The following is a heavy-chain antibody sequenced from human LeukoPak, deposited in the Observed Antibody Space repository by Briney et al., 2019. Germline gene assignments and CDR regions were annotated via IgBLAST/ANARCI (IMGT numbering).Heavy chain of an antibody. CDR3: AKVQSIAPCCSDY. J-gene: IGHJ4*02. Sequence: GGSLRLSCGASGFTFSSYGMHWVRQAPGKGLEWVAFIRYDGSNKYYADSVKGRFTISRDNSKNTLYLQMNSLRAEDTAVYYCAKVQSIAPCCSDYWGQGTLVTVSS. V-gene: IGHV3-30*02. CDR1: GFTFSSYG. D-gene: IGHD6-6*01. CDR2: IRYDGSNK.